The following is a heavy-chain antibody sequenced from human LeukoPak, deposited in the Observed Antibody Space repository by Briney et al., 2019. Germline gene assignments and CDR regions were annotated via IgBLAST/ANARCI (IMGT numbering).Heavy chain of an antibody. CDR2: IIPIFGTA. Sequence: ASVKVSCKASGGTFSSYAISWVRQAPGQGLEWMGGIIPIFGTANYAQKFQGRVAITMDESTSTAYMELSSLRSEDTAVYYCARVGEVLRYFDWYDYWGQGTLVTVSS. D-gene: IGHD3-9*01. CDR1: GGTFSSYA. V-gene: IGHV1-69*05. CDR3: ARVGEVLRYFDWYDY. J-gene: IGHJ4*02.